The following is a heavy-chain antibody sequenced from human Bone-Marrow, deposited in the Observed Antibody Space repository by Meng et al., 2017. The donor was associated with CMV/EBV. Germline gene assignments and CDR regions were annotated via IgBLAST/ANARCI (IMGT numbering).Heavy chain of an antibody. V-gene: IGHV4-34*01. CDR1: GGSFSGYY. CDR2: INHSGST. CDR3: ARRRGYYYYYYYGMDV. Sequence: SETLSLTCAVYGGSFSGYYWSWIRQPPGKGLEWIGEINHSGSTNYNPSLKSRVTISVDTSKNQFSLKLSSVTAADTAVYYCARRRGYYYYYYYGMDVWGQGTTVTVSS. D-gene: IGHD3-3*01. J-gene: IGHJ6*02.